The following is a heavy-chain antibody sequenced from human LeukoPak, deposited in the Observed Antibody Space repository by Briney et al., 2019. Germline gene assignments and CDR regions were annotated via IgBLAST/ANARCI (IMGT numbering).Heavy chain of an antibody. D-gene: IGHD3-3*01. CDR2: IYYSGST. Sequence: PSETLSLTCTVSGGSTSSYYWSWIRQPPGKGLEWIGYIYYSGSTNYNPSLKSRVTISVDTSKNQFSLKLSSVTAADTAVYYCARGDKVTYYDFWSGYSPYSDYYYYGMDVWGQGTTVTVSS. V-gene: IGHV4-59*01. CDR3: ARGDKVTYYDFWSGYSPYSDYYYYGMDV. CDR1: GGSTSSYY. J-gene: IGHJ6*02.